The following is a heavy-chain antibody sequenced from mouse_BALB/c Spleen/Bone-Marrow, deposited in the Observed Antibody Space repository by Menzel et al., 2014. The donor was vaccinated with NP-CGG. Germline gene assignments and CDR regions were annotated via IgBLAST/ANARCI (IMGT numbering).Heavy chain of an antibody. D-gene: IGHD4-1*01. Sequence: DVMLVESGGGLVQPGGSRKLSCAASGFTFSSFGMHWVRQTPEKGLEWVAYISSGGSTIYYADTVKGRFTISRDNPKNTLFLQVTSLRSEDTAMYYCTRGGNWDDFDYWGQGTTLTVSS. J-gene: IGHJ2*01. V-gene: IGHV5-17*02. CDR3: TRGGNWDDFDY. CDR2: ISSGGSTI. CDR1: GFTFSSFG.